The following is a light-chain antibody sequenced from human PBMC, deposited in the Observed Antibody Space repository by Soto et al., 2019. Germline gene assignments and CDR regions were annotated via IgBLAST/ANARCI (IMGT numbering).Light chain of an antibody. CDR3: QQYNSRWT. CDR2: GAS. CDR1: QSVSSN. V-gene: IGKV3-15*01. Sequence: EIVMTQSPATLSVSPGERATLSCRASQSVSSNLAWYQQKPGQAPRLLIYGASTRATGIPARFSGSGSGTEFTLTISSLQSEDFAVYYCQQYNSRWTFGQGTRWIS. J-gene: IGKJ1*01.